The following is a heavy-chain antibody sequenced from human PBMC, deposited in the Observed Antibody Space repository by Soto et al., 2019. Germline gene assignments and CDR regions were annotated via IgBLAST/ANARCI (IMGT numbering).Heavy chain of an antibody. V-gene: IGHV3-21*01. Sequence: GGSLRLSCAASGFTSSSYAMHWVRQAPGKGLEWVSSISSSSSYIYYADSVKGRFTISRDNAKNSLYLQMNSLRDEDTAVYYCARALSGYDSSAGWGQGTLVTVS. CDR3: ARALSGYDSSAG. CDR2: ISSSSSYI. CDR1: GFTSSSYA. J-gene: IGHJ4*02. D-gene: IGHD3-22*01.